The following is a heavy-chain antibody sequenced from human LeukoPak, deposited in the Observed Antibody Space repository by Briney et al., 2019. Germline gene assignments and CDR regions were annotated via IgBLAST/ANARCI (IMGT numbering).Heavy chain of an antibody. CDR1: GYSFTTYW. CDR3: ARPLVGTGYSSSWYFDS. Sequence: GESLKISCKGFGYSFTTYWVAWVRQMPGKGLEWMGIIYPGDSDTRYSPSFQGQVTISADKSTSTAYLQWSSLKASDTAMYYCARPLVGTGYSSSWYFDSWGQGTLVTVYS. J-gene: IGHJ4*02. V-gene: IGHV5-51*01. D-gene: IGHD6-13*01. CDR2: IYPGDSDT.